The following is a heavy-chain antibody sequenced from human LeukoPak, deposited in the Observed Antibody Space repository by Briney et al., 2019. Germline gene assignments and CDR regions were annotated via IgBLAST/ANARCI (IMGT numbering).Heavy chain of an antibody. Sequence: SETLSLTCAVYGGSFSGYYWSWIRQPPGKGLEWIGEINHSGSTNYNPSLKSRVTISVDTSKNQFSLKLSSVTAADTAVYYCARAEGQWLVFFDYWGQGTLVTVSS. CDR3: ARAEGQWLVFFDY. CDR1: GGSFSGYY. J-gene: IGHJ4*02. V-gene: IGHV4-34*01. D-gene: IGHD6-19*01. CDR2: INHSGST.